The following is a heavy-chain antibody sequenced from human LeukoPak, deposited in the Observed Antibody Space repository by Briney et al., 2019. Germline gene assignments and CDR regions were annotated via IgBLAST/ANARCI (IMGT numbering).Heavy chain of an antibody. CDR2: ISGSTGNT. D-gene: IGHD3-22*01. Sequence: PGGSLRLSCAASGFTFSSYAMSWVRQAPGEGLGWVSAISGSTGNTYYADSVKGRFTISRDNSKSTLYLQMNSLRAEDTAVYYCAKDAGASAKYYYDSSGDAFDIWGQGTMVTVSS. V-gene: IGHV3-23*01. CDR1: GFTFSSYA. J-gene: IGHJ3*02. CDR3: AKDAGASAKYYYDSSGDAFDI.